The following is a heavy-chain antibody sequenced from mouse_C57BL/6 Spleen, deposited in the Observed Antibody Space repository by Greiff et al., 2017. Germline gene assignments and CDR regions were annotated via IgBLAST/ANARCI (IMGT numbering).Heavy chain of an antibody. CDR2: INPNNGGT. V-gene: IGHV1-26*01. CDR1: GYTFTDYY. D-gene: IGHD2-1*01. CDR3: ARDGNYLDY. J-gene: IGHJ2*01. Sequence: EVQLQQSGPELVKPGASVKISCKASGYTFTDYYMNWVKQSHGKSLEWIGDINPNNGGTSYNQKFKGKAILTVDKSSSTAYMELRSLTSEDSAVYYCARDGNYLDYWGQGTTLTVSS.